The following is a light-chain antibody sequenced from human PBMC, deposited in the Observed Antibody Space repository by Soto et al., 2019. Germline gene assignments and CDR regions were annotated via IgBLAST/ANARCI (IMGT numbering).Light chain of an antibody. CDR3: AAWDDSLSGPV. CDR1: RSNIGTNY. CDR2: SNS. V-gene: IGLV1-47*02. Sequence: QSVLTQPPSAFGTPGQRVTISCSGRRSNIGTNYVYWYQQFPGTAPKLLIYSNSHRPSGVPDRFSGSKSGTSASLAISGLRSDDEADYYCAAWDDSLSGPVFGGGTKLTVL. J-gene: IGLJ3*02.